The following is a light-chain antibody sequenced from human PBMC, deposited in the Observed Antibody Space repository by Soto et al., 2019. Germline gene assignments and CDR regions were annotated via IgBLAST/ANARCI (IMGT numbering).Light chain of an antibody. V-gene: IGKV1-27*01. CDR3: QKSNTAPRS. CDR2: IAS. J-gene: IGKJ5*01. CDR1: QGISAY. Sequence: DIQMTQSPATLSASVGHRVTITCRASQGISAYLAWYQQKPGKGPRLLIYIASTLQTGVPARFSGSGSGTDFTLTISSLQPEDVATYYCQKSNTAPRSFGQGTRLEIK.